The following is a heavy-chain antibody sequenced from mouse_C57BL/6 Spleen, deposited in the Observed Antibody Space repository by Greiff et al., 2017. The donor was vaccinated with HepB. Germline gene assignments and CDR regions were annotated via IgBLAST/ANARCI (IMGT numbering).Heavy chain of an antibody. Sequence: QVQLQQSGAELARPGASVKLSCKASGYTFTSYGISWVKQRTGQGLEWIGEIYPRSGNTYYNEKFKGKATLTADKSSSTAYMELRSLTSEDSAVYFCARTEDLLTPRGYFDYWGQGTTLTVSS. CDR3: ARTEDLLTPRGYFDY. CDR2: IYPRSGNT. CDR1: GYTFTSYG. V-gene: IGHV1-81*01. J-gene: IGHJ2*01. D-gene: IGHD2-1*01.